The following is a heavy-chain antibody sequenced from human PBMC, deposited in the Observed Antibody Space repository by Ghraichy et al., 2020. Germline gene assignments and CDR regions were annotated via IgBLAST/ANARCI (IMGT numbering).Heavy chain of an antibody. V-gene: IGHV1-18*04. Sequence: ASVKVSCKASGYTFTSYNINWVRQAPGQGLEWLGLISTYNGNTNYAQNFQGRVTMTIDTSTSTAYMELRSLRSDDTAMYYCARNDYGSGTYFRYWGQGTLVTVSP. J-gene: IGHJ4*02. CDR3: ARNDYGSGTYFRY. D-gene: IGHD3-10*01. CDR2: ISTYNGNT. CDR1: GYTFTSYN.